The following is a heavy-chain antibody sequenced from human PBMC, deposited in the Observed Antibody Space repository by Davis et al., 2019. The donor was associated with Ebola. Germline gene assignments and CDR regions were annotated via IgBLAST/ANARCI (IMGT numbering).Heavy chain of an antibody. CDR1: GFTFSSYG. CDR2: IRYDGSNK. J-gene: IGHJ5*02. V-gene: IGHV3-30*02. CDR3: AKDHPPAAAGPNWFDP. D-gene: IGHD6-13*01. Sequence: PGGSLRLSCAASGFTFSSYGMHWVRQAPGKGLEWVAFIRYDGSNKYYADSVKGRFTISRDNSKNTLYLQMNSLRAEDTAVYYCAKDHPPAAAGPNWFDPWGQGTLVTVSS.